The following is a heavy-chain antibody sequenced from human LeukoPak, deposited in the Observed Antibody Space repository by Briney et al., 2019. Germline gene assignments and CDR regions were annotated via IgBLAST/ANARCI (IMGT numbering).Heavy chain of an antibody. CDR2: ITGSGGST. CDR1: GFTFTNYA. V-gene: IGHV3-23*01. Sequence: GGSLRLSCAASGFTFTNYAMSWVRQAPGKGLEWVSAITGSGGSTYYADSVKGRFTISRDNSKNTLYLQMNSLRAEDTAIYYCASRYCSGGSCYNRYYFDYRGQGTLVTVSS. CDR3: ASRYCSGGSCYNRYYFDY. D-gene: IGHD2-15*01. J-gene: IGHJ4*02.